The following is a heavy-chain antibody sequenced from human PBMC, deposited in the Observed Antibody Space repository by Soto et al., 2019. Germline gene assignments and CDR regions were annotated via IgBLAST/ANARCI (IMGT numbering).Heavy chain of an antibody. J-gene: IGHJ4*02. CDR1: GFTFSSYS. CDR2: ISSSSSTI. Sequence: PGGSLRLSCAASGFTFSSYSMTWVRQAPGKGLEWVSYISSSSSTIYYADSVKGRFTISIDNAKNSLYLQMNSLRDEDTAVYYCVRFPQHYDTRGYGYWGQGTLLTASS. CDR3: VRFPQHYDTRGYGY. D-gene: IGHD3-22*01. V-gene: IGHV3-48*02.